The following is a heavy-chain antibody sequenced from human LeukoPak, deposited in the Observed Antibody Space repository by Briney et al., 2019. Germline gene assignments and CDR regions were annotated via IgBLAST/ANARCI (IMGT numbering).Heavy chain of an antibody. CDR2: ISYDGGNK. CDR3: ARDPDSSGYYSLYFDY. J-gene: IGHJ4*02. Sequence: GGSLRLSCAASVFTFSSYAIHWVRQAPGKGLEWVAVISYDGGNKYSADSVKGRFTISRDNSKNTLYLQMNSLRAEDTAVYYCARDPDSSGYYSLYFDYWGQGTLVTVSS. D-gene: IGHD3-22*01. CDR1: VFTFSSYA. V-gene: IGHV3-30-3*01.